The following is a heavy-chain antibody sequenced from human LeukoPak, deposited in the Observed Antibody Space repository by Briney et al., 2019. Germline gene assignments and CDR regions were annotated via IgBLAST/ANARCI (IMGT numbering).Heavy chain of an antibody. CDR2: ISSSGSTI. CDR1: GFTFSSYE. Sequence: PGGSLRLSCAASGFTFSSYEMNWVRQAPGKGLEWVSYISSSGSTIYYADSVKGRFTISRDNAKNSLYLQMNSLRAEDTAVYYCASWGTTPDYHYYMDVWGKGTTVTVAS. V-gene: IGHV3-48*03. CDR3: ASWGTTPDYHYYMDV. J-gene: IGHJ6*03. D-gene: IGHD3-16*01.